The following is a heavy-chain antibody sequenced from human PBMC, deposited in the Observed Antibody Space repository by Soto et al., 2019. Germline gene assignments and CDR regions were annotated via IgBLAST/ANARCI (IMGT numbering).Heavy chain of an antibody. CDR3: ASHYDMWSGYLSPVDY. Sequence: XXSLRLSYAASGYTFSDYYMRWIPQAPGKGLEWISYIDTSGTKIYYADSVKGRFTITRDNAKNSLYLEMNSLRDEDTAVYYCASHYDMWSGYLSPVDYWGQGTLVTVSS. V-gene: IGHV3-11*01. J-gene: IGHJ4*02. CDR2: IDTSGTKI. CDR1: GYTFSDYY. D-gene: IGHD3-3*01.